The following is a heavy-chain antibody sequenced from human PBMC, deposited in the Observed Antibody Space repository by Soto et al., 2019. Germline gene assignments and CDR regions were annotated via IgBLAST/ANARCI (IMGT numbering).Heavy chain of an antibody. J-gene: IGHJ4*02. CDR1: GFAFSSYA. V-gene: IGHV3-30-3*01. D-gene: IGHD3-22*01. CDR3: ARGPNCYDDSGYFAY. Sequence: QVQVVESGGGVVQPGRSLRLSCAASGFAFSSYAMHWVRQAPGKGLEWVALVSYDGDDKYYADSVKGRFTISRDNSKNTLYLEMRSLRPEDTSLYYCARGPNCYDDSGYFAYWGQGALVTVSS. CDR2: VSYDGDDK.